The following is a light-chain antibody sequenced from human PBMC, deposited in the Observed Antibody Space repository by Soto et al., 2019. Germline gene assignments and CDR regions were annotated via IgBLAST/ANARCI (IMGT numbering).Light chain of an antibody. CDR1: QSVSSN. Sequence: MTQSPSTLSASVGDRVIITCRASQSVSSNLAWYQQKPGQAPRLLIYGASTRATGIPARFSGSGSGTEFTLTISSLQSEDFAVYYCQQYNNWPPLTFGGGTKVEIK. CDR3: QQYNNWPPLT. CDR2: GAS. V-gene: IGKV3-15*01. J-gene: IGKJ4*01.